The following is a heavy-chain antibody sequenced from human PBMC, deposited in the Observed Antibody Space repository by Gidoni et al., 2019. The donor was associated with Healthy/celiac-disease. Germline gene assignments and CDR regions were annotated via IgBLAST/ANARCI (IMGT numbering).Heavy chain of an antibody. D-gene: IGHD2-15*01. Sequence: QVQLQESGPGLVKPSETLSLHCTVSGGSISSSYWSWIRQPPGKGLEWIGYIYYSGSTNYNPSLKSRVTISVDTSKNQFSLKLSSVTAADTAVYYCARGNRLTATDYYYYGMDVWGQGTTVTVSS. J-gene: IGHJ6*02. V-gene: IGHV4-59*01. CDR3: ARGNRLTATDYYYYGMDV. CDR1: GGSISSSY. CDR2: IYYSGST.